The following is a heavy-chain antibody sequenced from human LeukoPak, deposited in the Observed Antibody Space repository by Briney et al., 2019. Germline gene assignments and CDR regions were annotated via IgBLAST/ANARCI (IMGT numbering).Heavy chain of an antibody. J-gene: IGHJ6*03. D-gene: IGHD3-10*01. V-gene: IGHV4-4*07. CDR1: GGSISSYY. CDR2: IYTSGST. CDR3: ARDRTTMVRFYYYYYMDV. Sequence: SETLSLTCTVSGGSISSYYWSWIRQPAGKGLEWIGRIYTSGSTNYNPSLKSRVTMSVDTSKNQFSLKLSSVTAADMAVYYCARDRTTMVRFYYYYYMDVWGKGTTVTISS.